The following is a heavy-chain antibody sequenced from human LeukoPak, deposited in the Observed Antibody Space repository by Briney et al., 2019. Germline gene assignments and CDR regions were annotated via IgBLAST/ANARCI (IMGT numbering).Heavy chain of an antibody. D-gene: IGHD1-1*01. CDR2: IDPNDGST. CDR3: ARNTTGTRRGWFDP. J-gene: IGHJ5*02. CDR1: GYTFTSYY. Sequence: GPSVKVSCKASGYTFTSYYMHWVRQAPGQGLEWMGIIDPNDGSTNYPQKFQGRVTMTRDTSTSTVYMEMSSLRSEDTAVYYCARNTTGTRRGWFDPWGQGTLVTVSS. V-gene: IGHV1-46*01.